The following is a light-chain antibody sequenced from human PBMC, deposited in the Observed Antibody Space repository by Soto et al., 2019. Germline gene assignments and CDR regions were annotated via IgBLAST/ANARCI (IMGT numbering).Light chain of an antibody. J-gene: IGLJ2*01. CDR2: STS. V-gene: IGLV7-43*01. CDR1: TGAVTSGYY. Sequence: QAVVTQEPSLTVSPGGTVTLTCASSTGAVTSGYYPNWFQQKPGQAPRALSYSTSNKHSWTPARFSGSLLGGKAALTLSGVQPEDEAEYYCLLYYGGARVFGGGTKVTVL. CDR3: LLYYGGARV.